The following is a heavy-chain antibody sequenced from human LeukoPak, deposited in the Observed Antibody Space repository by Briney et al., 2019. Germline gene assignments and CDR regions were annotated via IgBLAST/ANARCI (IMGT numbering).Heavy chain of an antibody. V-gene: IGHV3-48*03. CDR1: GFTFSSYE. CDR3: AELGITMIGGV. Sequence: GGSLRLACVASGFTFSSYEMNWVRPAPGKGLEWVSYISSSGSNIYYADSVKGRFTISRDNAKNSLYLQMNSLRAEDTAVYYCAELGITMIGGVWGKGTTVTISS. J-gene: IGHJ6*04. D-gene: IGHD3-10*02. CDR2: ISSSGSNI.